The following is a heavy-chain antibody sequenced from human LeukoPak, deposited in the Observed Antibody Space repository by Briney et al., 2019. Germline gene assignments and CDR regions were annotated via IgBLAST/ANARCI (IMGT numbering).Heavy chain of an antibody. CDR2: ISGSGSDT. CDR1: GFTFSSYA. CDR3: AKVKLYWYCDL. Sequence: GGSLRLSCAASGFTFSSYAMSWVRQAPGKGLEWVSSISGSGSDTYYADPVKGRFTISRDNSKNTLYLQMDSLRDEDTAVYYCAKVKLYWYCDLWGRGTLVTVSS. J-gene: IGHJ2*01. V-gene: IGHV3-23*01.